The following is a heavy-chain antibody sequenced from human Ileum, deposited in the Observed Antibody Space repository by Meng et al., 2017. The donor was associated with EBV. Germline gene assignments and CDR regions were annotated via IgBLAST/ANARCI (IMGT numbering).Heavy chain of an antibody. V-gene: IGHV3-11*01. CDR3: VYSSSFH. Sequence: VQLVAAGGRLVEPGGSLRLSCAASGFTFSNYYMNWIRQAPGKGLEWVSFISSTGSTTYYADSVKGRFTVSRDNAKNSLFLQMHSLRAEDTAVYYCVYSSSFHWGQGTLVTVSS. D-gene: IGHD6-13*01. CDR1: GFTFSNYY. J-gene: IGHJ4*02. CDR2: ISSTGSTT.